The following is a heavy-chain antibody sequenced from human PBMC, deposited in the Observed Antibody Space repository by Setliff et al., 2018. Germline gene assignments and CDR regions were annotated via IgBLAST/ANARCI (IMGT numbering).Heavy chain of an antibody. J-gene: IGHJ5*01. Sequence: GGSLRLSCAASGFTFSGPAMHWVRQASGKGLEWVGRIRSKADNYATAYAASVRGRFTISRDDSKNTAYLQMNSLRAEDTAIYYCLKGGWGATFHSWGQGTLVTSPQ. CDR2: IRSKADNYAT. D-gene: IGHD1-26*01. CDR3: LKGGWGATFHS. V-gene: IGHV3-73*01. CDR1: GFTFSGPA.